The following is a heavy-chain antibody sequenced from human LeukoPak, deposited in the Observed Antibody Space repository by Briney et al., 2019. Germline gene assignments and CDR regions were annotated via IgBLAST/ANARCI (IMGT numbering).Heavy chain of an antibody. Sequence: SGGSLRLSCAGSGFTFTDSAINWVRQAPGKGLEWVSSINNIATHSYYAASVKGRFSISRDDAKNSVYLQMHSLRAEDTAIYHCARDPTRYLRYGYFDYWGQGAQVTVSS. CDR2: INNIATHS. CDR3: ARDPTRYLRYGYFDY. D-gene: IGHD3-9*01. V-gene: IGHV3-21*01. CDR1: GFTFTDSA. J-gene: IGHJ4*02.